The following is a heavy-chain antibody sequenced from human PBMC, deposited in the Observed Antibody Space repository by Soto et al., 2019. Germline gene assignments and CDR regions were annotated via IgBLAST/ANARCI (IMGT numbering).Heavy chain of an antibody. J-gene: IGHJ6*02. CDR2: ISSSGSTI. CDR3: VRDRRGYYGSGSYLGGYYYNGMNV. D-gene: IGHD3-10*01. V-gene: IGHV3-11*01. Sequence: GGSLRLSCAASGFTFSDYYMSWIRQAPGKGLEWVSYISSSGSTIYYADSVKGRFTISRDNAKNSLYLQMNSLRAEDKAVYYCVRDRRGYYGSGSYLGGYYYNGMNVWDQGTTITAP. CDR1: GFTFSDYY.